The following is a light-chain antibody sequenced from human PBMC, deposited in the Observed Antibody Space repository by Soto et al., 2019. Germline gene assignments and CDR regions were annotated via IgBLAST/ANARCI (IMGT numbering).Light chain of an antibody. CDR3: QQYYSYPRT. J-gene: IGKJ1*01. Sequence: AIRMTQSPSSFSASTGDRVTITCRASQGISSYLAWYQQKPGKAPKLLIYAASTLQSWVPSRFSGRGSGTDFTLTISCLQSEDFATYYCQQYYSYPRTFGQGTKVEIK. CDR2: AAS. CDR1: QGISSY. V-gene: IGKV1-8*01.